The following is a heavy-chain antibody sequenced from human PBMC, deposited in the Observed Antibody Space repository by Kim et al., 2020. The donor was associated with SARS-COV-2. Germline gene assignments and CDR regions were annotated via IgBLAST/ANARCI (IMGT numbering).Heavy chain of an antibody. CDR2: IKSEGTGI. CDR1: GFTVTNYW. D-gene: IGHD4-4*01. Sequence: GGSLRLSCAASGFTVTNYWMHWVRQAPGKGLVWVARIKSEGTGISYADSVKGRFTISGDNANNTLYLQMNNLRAEDTAVYYCASDTVLYGLDVWGQGTTVTVSS. V-gene: IGHV3-74*01. CDR3: ASDTVLYGLDV. J-gene: IGHJ6*02.